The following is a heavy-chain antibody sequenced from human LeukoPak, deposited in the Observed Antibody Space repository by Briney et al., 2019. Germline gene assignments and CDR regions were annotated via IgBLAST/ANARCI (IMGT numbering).Heavy chain of an antibody. V-gene: IGHV4-39*07. CDR1: GGSISSSSYY. J-gene: IGHJ6*03. Sequence: SETLSLTCTVSGGSISSSSYYWGWIRQPPGKGLEWIGSIYYSGSTYYNPSLKSRVTISVDTSKNQFSLKLSPVTAADTAVYYCARDWEGRGAYMDVWGKGTTVTVSS. CDR2: IYYSGST. CDR3: ARDWEGRGAYMDV. D-gene: IGHD1-26*01.